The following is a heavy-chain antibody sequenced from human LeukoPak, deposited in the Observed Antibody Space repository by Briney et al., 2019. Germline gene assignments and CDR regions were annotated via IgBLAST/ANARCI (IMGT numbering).Heavy chain of an antibody. J-gene: IGHJ6*03. D-gene: IGHD2-2*01. CDR1: GFTFSSYW. CDR2: IKQDGSEK. V-gene: IGHV3-7*01. Sequence: PGGSLRLSCAASGFTFSSYWMSWVRQAPGKVREWVANIKQDGSEKYYVDSVKGRFTISRDNAKNSLYLQMNSLRAEDTAVYYCARDQVPAAPLGVYYYYYMDVWGKGTTVTVSS. CDR3: ARDQVPAAPLGVYYYYYMDV.